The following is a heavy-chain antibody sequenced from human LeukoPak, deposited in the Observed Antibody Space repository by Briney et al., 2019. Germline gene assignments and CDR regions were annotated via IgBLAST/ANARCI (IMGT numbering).Heavy chain of an antibody. Sequence: GGSLRLSCTASGFTFSTYAMHWVRLAPGKGLEYASAISSDGGKTYYADSVKDRFTISRDNSKNTLYLQMGSLRAEDMAVYYCARGRGGHYDYWGQGSLVTVSS. J-gene: IGHJ4*02. D-gene: IGHD1-26*01. CDR2: ISSDGGKT. V-gene: IGHV3-64*02. CDR3: ARGRGGHYDY. CDR1: GFTFSTYA.